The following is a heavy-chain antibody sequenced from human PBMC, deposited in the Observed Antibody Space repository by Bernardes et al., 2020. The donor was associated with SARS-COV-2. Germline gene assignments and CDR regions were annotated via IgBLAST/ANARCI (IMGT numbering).Heavy chain of an antibody. D-gene: IGHD2-15*01. CDR2: IYYSGST. CDR1: GGSISSSSYY. V-gene: IGHV4-39*07. CDR3: ASLRRLLENWFDP. J-gene: IGHJ5*02. Sequence: SETLSLTCTVSGGSISSSSYYWGWIRQPPGKGLEWIGSIYYSGSTYYNPSLKSRVTISVDTSKNQFSLKLSSVTAADTAVYYCASLRRLLENWFDPWGQGTLVTVSS.